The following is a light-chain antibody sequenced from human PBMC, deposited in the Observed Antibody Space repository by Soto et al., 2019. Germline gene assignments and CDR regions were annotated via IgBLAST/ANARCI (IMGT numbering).Light chain of an antibody. Sequence: EIVLTQSPATLSLSPGERDILSCRASQSVGTYLAWYQQKPGQAPRLLIYDSSTRASGVPDRFDGGGSGTDFTLTITSLEPEDSAVYYCQQYARSSWTFGQGTKVDIK. CDR2: DSS. CDR1: QSVGTY. J-gene: IGKJ1*01. CDR3: QQYARSSWT. V-gene: IGKV3-11*01.